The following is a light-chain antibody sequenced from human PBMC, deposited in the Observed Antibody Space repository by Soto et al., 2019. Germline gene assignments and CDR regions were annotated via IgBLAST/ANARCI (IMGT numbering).Light chain of an antibody. J-gene: IGLJ1*01. V-gene: IGLV2-14*03. CDR3: VSYTDRQSYL. CDR1: SSDIGSYSH. Sequence: QSVLTQPASVSGSPGQSITISCSGTSSDIGSYSHVAWYQQFPGKSPKLMIYAVSDRPPGVSDRFPGSKCGITASLTISGLQTEDEADYYCVSYTDRQSYLFGTGTKVTV. CDR2: AVS.